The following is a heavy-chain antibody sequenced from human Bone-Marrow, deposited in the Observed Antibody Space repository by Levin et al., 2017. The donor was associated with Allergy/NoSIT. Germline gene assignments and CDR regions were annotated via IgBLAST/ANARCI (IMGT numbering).Heavy chain of an antibody. CDR2: ISDDGRYD. D-gene: IGHD6-13*01. CDR1: GFTFSYFA. CDR3: ARDAPSANQEILAAGTDSNFDY. Sequence: GESLKISCAASGFTFSYFALHWVRQAPGKGLEWVAVISDDGRYDYYAPFARGRFTISRDTATNHLYLQMNGLRREDTAVYYCARDAPSANQEILAAGTDSNFDYWGQGTPVTVSS. J-gene: IGHJ4*02. V-gene: IGHV3-30*04.